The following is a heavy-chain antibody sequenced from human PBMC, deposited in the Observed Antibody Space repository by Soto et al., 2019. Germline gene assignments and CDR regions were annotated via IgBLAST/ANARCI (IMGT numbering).Heavy chain of an antibody. V-gene: IGHV3-23*01. J-gene: IGHJ6*02. CDR1: GVTFSNYA. CDR3: AKILEAMIASHYYAMDV. CDR2: ISVSGGNT. Sequence: GGSLRLSCAASGVTFSNYAMSWVRQAPGKGLEWVSAISVSGGNTYYADSVKGRFTVSRDNPTNTLYLQMNSLRAEDTAVYYCAKILEAMIASHYYAMDVWGQGTTVTVSS. D-gene: IGHD5-12*01.